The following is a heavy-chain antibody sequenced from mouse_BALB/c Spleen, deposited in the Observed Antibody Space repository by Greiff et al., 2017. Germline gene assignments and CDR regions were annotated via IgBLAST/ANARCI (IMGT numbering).Heavy chain of an antibody. Sequence: VQLQQSGAELVRPGVSVKISCKGSGYTFTDYAMHWVKQSHAKSLEWIGVISTYYGDASYNQKFKGKATMTVDKSSSTAHMELLSLTSEDSAVYYCGRGAHYYGSRYFDYWGQGTTLTVSS. D-gene: IGHD1-1*01. CDR3: GRGAHYYGSRYFDY. J-gene: IGHJ2*01. CDR1: GYTFTDYA. CDR2: ISTYYGDA. V-gene: IGHV1S137*01.